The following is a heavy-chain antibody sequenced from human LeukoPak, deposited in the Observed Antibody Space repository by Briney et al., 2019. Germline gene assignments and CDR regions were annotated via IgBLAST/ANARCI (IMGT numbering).Heavy chain of an antibody. CDR2: ISYDGSNK. D-gene: IGHD2-2*01. V-gene: IGHV3-30-3*01. CDR3: ARDLPSSTSD. CDR1: GFTFSGFA. J-gene: IGHJ4*02. Sequence: SGGSLRLSCAGSGFTFSGFAMHWVRQAPGKGLEWVAVISYDGSNKYYADSVKGRFTISRDNSKNTLYLQMNSLRAEDTAVYYCARDLPSSTSDWGQGTLVTVSS.